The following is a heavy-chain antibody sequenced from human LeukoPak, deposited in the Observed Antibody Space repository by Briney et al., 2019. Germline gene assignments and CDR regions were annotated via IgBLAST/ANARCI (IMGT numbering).Heavy chain of an antibody. J-gene: IGHJ4*02. CDR2: ILYDGSNK. CDR1: GFTFSSYG. D-gene: IGHD3-22*01. V-gene: IGHV3-30*18. Sequence: GGSLRLSCAASGFTFSSYGMHWVRQAPGKGLEWVAVILYDGSNKYYADSVKGRFTISRDNSKNTLYLQMNSLRPEDTAVYYCAKDLRYYDSSGYYYWGQGTLVTVSS. CDR3: AKDLRYYDSSGYYY.